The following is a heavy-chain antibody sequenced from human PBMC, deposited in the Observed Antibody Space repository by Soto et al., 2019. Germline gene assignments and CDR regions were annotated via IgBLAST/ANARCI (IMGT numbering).Heavy chain of an antibody. J-gene: IGHJ6*02. CDR2: IYYSGST. Sequence: PSETLSLTCTVSGGSISSSSYYWGWIRQPPGKGLEWIGSIYYSGSTYYNQSLTSRVTISVDTSKNQFSLKLSSVTAADTAGYYCARHMSSGWYGYYYYYGIDVWGQGTTVTVS. D-gene: IGHD6-19*01. V-gene: IGHV4-39*01. CDR3: ARHMSSGWYGYYYYYGIDV. CDR1: GGSISSSSYY.